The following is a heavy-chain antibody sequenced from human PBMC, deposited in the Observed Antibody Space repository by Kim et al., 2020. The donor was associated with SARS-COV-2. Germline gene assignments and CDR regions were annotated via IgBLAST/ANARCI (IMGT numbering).Heavy chain of an antibody. J-gene: IGHJ4*02. CDR1: GFIFSSSA. Sequence: GGSLRLSCEASGFIFSSSAMTWVRQAPGKGLEWVSAISPASNTVYYADAVKGRFTTSRDNPKSTVFLHMDSQRAEDTAIYYCAKNYGASVSYDFWGQGTLVTVSS. CDR2: ISPASNTV. V-gene: IGHV3-23*01. D-gene: IGHD4-17*01. CDR3: AKNYGASVSYDF.